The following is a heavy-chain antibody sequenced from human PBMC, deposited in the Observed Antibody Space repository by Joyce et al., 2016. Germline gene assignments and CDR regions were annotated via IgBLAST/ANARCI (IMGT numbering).Heavy chain of an antibody. CDR3: ARQRNTMTTGNNWFDL. D-gene: IGHD4-17*01. Sequence: EVQLVQSGAEVKKPGESLKISCQGSGYSFNIFWLGWLRQMPGKGLEWMGIVYPADSDTRYSPSFRGQVTMSADKSISTAFLHWSSLKASDTGIYYCARQRNTMTTGNNWFDLWGQGTLVIVSS. J-gene: IGHJ5*02. V-gene: IGHV5-51*01. CDR1: GYSFNIFW. CDR2: VYPADSDT.